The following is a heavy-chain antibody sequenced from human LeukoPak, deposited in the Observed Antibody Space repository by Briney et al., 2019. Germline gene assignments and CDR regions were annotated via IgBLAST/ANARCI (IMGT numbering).Heavy chain of an antibody. J-gene: IGHJ4*02. CDR2: ISYDGSNK. CDR3: ARSAPFFDY. CDR1: GFTFSSYA. Sequence: QPGGSLRLSCAASGFTFSSYAMHWVRQAPGKGLEWVAVISYDGSNKYYADSVKGRFTVSRDNSKNTLYLQMNSLRAEDTAVYYCARSAPFFDYWGQGTLVTVSS. V-gene: IGHV3-30-3*01.